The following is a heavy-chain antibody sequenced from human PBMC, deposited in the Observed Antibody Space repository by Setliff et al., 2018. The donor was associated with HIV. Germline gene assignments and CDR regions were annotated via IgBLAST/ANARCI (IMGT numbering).Heavy chain of an antibody. Sequence: SETLSLTCTVSGGSISSYYWSWIRQPPGKGLEWIGYIYYSGSTNYNPSLKSRVTISVDTSKNHLSLKLSSVTAADTAVYYCARTLSNYYDTSGSPDCYFDLWGRGTLVTVSS. CDR2: IYYSGST. CDR3: ARTLSNYYDTSGSPDCYFDL. J-gene: IGHJ2*01. D-gene: IGHD3-22*01. CDR1: GGSISSYY. V-gene: IGHV4-59*01.